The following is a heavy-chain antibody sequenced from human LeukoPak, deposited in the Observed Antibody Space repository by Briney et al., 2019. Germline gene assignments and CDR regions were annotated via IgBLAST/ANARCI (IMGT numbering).Heavy chain of an antibody. CDR2: IIPIFGTA. Sequence: ASVKVSCKASGYSFTDHYLHWVRQAPGQGLEWMGGIIPIFGTANYAQKFQGRVTITADESTSTAYMELSSLRSEDTAVYYCAGIAAAGPHWGQGTLVTVSS. V-gene: IGHV1-69*13. J-gene: IGHJ4*02. CDR3: AGIAAAGPH. CDR1: GYSFTDHY. D-gene: IGHD6-13*01.